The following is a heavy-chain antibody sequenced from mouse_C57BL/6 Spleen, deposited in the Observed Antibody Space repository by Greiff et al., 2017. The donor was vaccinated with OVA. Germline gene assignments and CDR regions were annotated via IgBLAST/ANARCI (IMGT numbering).Heavy chain of an antibody. V-gene: IGHV1-18*01. CDR3: ARNYYVNYVFDY. D-gene: IGHD2-1*01. CDR2: INPNNGGT. CDR1: GYTFTDYN. J-gene: IGHJ2*01. Sequence: EVQLQQSGPELVKPGASVKIPCKASGYTFTDYNMDWVKQSHGKSLEWIGDINPNNGGTIYNQKFKGKATLTVDTSSSTSYMELRSLTSEDTAVDYCARNYYVNYVFDYWGQGTTLTVSS.